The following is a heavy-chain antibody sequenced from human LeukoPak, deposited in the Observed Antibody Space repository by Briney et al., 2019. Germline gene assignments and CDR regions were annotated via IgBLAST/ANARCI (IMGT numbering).Heavy chain of an antibody. J-gene: IGHJ4*02. CDR1: GGSISSYY. D-gene: IGHD2-2*01. CDR3: ARLGIGVVPSAMLGDYYFDY. V-gene: IGHV4-59*08. Sequence: KPSETLSLTCTASGGSISSYYWSWIRQPPGKGLEWLGYIYYSGGTKYNPSLKSRVTISVDTSKSQFSLKLTSVTAADTAVYYCARLGIGVVPSAMLGDYYFDYWGQGTLVTVSS. CDR2: IYYSGGT.